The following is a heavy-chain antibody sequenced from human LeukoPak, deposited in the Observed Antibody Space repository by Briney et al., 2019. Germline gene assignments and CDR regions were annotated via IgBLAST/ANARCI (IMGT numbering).Heavy chain of an antibody. Sequence: NPGGSLRLSCAASGFTFSDYYMSWIRQAPGKGLEWVSHISSSSGTIYYADSVQGRFTVSRDNGKKTLYLQMSYLRAEDTAVYYCVRKAKITNILWGQGTLVTVSS. CDR1: GFTFSDYY. J-gene: IGHJ4*02. V-gene: IGHV3-11*01. CDR3: VRKAKITNIL. CDR2: ISSSSGTI. D-gene: IGHD2-21*01.